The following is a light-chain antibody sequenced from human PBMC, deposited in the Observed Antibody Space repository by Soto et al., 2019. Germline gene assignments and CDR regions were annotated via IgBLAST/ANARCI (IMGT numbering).Light chain of an antibody. CDR1: QSIISY. J-gene: IGKJ2*01. V-gene: IGKV1-39*01. CDR2: AAS. Sequence: DLQMTQSPSSLSASVGDRVTITCRASQSIISYLNWYQQKPGKAPKLLIYAASSLQSGVPSRFIASGSGTDFTLTISTLKPEDFATYYYQQSYRTPSTFGQGTKLEIK. CDR3: QQSYRTPST.